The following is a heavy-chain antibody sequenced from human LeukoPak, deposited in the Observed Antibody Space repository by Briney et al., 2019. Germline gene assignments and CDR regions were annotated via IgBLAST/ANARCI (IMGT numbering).Heavy chain of an antibody. Sequence: SETLSLTCAVSGYSISSGYYWGWIRQPPGKGLEWIGSIYHSGSTYYNPSLKSRVTISVDTSKDQFSLKLSSVTAADTAVYYCARQEGASIFGGNDYWGQGTLVTVSS. J-gene: IGHJ4*02. CDR1: GYSISSGYY. CDR3: ARQEGASIFGGNDY. CDR2: IYHSGST. D-gene: IGHD3-3*01. V-gene: IGHV4-38-2*01.